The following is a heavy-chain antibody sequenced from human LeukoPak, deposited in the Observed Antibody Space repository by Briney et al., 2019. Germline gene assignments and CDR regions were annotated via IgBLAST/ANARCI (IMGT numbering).Heavy chain of an antibody. D-gene: IGHD6-19*01. Sequence: PSETLSLTCTVSGGSISSYYWSWIRQPPGKGLEWIWYIYYSVSTNYNPSLKGRVTISVDTSKNQFSLKLSSVTAADTAVYYCARMGYSSGCYYLDYWGQGTLVTVSS. CDR3: ARMGYSSGCYYLDY. V-gene: IGHV4-59*08. CDR2: IYYSVST. J-gene: IGHJ4*02. CDR1: GGSISSYY.